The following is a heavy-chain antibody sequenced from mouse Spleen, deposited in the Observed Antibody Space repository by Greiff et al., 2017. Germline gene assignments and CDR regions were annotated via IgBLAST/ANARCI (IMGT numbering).Heavy chain of an antibody. V-gene: IGHV1-59*01. J-gene: IGHJ2*01. Sequence: QVQLQQPGAELVRPGTSVKLSCKASGYTFTSYWMHWVKQRPGQGLEWIGVIDPSDSYTNYNQKFKGKATLTVDTSSSTAYMQLSSLTSEDSAVYYCARKTARATWVDYWGQGTTLTVSS. CDR3: ARKTARATWVDY. CDR2: IDPSDSYT. CDR1: GYTFTSYW. D-gene: IGHD3-2*01.